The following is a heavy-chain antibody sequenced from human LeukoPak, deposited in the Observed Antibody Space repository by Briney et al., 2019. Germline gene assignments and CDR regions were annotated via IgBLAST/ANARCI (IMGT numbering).Heavy chain of an antibody. Sequence: AGGSLRLSCAASGFTFSTYAMSWVRQAPGKGLEWVSAVCGSGSDTYYANSVKGRFTISRDNSKNTLYLQMNSLRAEDTAIYYCAKTSRGNSGYDSPFDYWGQGTLVTVSS. V-gene: IGHV3-23*01. CDR1: GFTFSTYA. CDR2: VCGSGSDT. D-gene: IGHD5-12*01. CDR3: AKTSRGNSGYDSPFDY. J-gene: IGHJ4*02.